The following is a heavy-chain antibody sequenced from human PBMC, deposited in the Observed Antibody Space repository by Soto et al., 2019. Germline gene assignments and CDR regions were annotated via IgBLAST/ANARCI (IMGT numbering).Heavy chain of an antibody. CDR3: ATAVYYCAYWREWFERDAFDI. Sequence: SVKVSCKASGGTFSSYAISWVRQAPGQGLEWMGGIIPIFGTANYAQKFQGRVTITADESTSTAYMELSSLRSEDTAVYYCATAVYYCAYWREWFERDAFDIWGQGTMVTVSS. V-gene: IGHV1-69*13. J-gene: IGHJ3*02. CDR2: IIPIFGTA. CDR1: GGTFSSYA. D-gene: IGHD3-3*01.